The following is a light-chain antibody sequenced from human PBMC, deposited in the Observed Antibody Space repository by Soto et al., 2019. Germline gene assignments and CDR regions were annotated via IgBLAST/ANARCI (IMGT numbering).Light chain of an antibody. CDR1: RSVLYSSNNKNY. CDR3: QQYYSTPFT. CDR2: WAS. V-gene: IGKV4-1*01. Sequence: DILMTQSPDSLAVSLGERATINCKSRRSVLYSSNNKNYLAWYQQKPGQPPKLLIYWASTRESGVPDRFSGSGSGTDFTLTISSLQAEDVAVYYCQQYYSTPFTFGQGTRLEIK. J-gene: IGKJ5*01.